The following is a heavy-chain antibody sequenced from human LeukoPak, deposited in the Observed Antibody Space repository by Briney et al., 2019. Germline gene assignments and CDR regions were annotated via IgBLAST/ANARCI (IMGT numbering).Heavy chain of an antibody. D-gene: IGHD1-14*01. CDR1: GYSFSSYG. J-gene: IGHJ4*02. V-gene: IGHV1-18*01. CDR2: ISAYNGNT. Sequence: GASVKVSCKASGYSFSSYGITWVRQAPEQGLEWMGWISAYNGNTNYAQNLQGRVTMTTDTSTSTAYMELRTLTSDDTAVYYCARGYKPPDFDYWGQGTLVTVSS. CDR3: ARGYKPPDFDY.